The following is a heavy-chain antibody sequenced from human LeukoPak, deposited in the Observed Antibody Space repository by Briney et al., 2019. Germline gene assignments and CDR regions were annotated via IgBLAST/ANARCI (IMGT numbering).Heavy chain of an antibody. CDR3: ANRHSSGYSPFDY. Sequence: GGSLRLSCAASGFTFSSYAMSWVRQAPGKGLEWVSAISGSGGSTYYADSVKGRFTISRDNSKNTLYLQMNSLRAEDTAVYYCANRHSSGYSPFDYWGQGTLVTVSS. D-gene: IGHD3-22*01. V-gene: IGHV3-23*01. CDR1: GFTFSSYA. J-gene: IGHJ4*02. CDR2: ISGSGGST.